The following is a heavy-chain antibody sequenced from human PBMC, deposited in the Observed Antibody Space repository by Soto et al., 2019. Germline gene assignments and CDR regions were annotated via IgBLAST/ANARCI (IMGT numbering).Heavy chain of an antibody. CDR3: ARVSQSFIEYFQH. CDR1: GFTFSSYE. Sequence: LRLSCAASGFTFSSYEMIWVRQAPGKGLEWVSYISGSGYTSDTGPTIHYADSVKGRFTISRNNAKNSLYLQMNSLRVEDTAVYYCARVSQSFIEYFQHWGQGTLVTVSS. J-gene: IGHJ1*01. V-gene: IGHV3-48*03. D-gene: IGHD3-16*02. CDR2: ISGSGYTSDTGPTI.